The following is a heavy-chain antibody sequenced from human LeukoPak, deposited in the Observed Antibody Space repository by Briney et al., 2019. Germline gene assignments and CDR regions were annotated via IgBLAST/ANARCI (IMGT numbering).Heavy chain of an antibody. V-gene: IGHV1-46*01. CDR1: GYTFTSYG. D-gene: IGHD1-26*01. CDR2: INPSGGST. CDR3: ASGALWV. J-gene: IGHJ4*02. Sequence: ASVKVSCKASGYTFTSYGISWVRQAPGQGLEWMGIINPSGGSTSYAQKFQGRVTMTRDMSTSTVYMELSSLRSEDTAVYYCASGALWVWGQGTLVTVSS.